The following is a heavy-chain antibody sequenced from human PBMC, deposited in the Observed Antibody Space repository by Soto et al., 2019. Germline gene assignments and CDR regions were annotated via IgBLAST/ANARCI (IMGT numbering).Heavy chain of an antibody. CDR3: GRGISMIGAVQRDATGKDFFDY. D-gene: IGHD3-22*01. CDR1: GGSFSGYY. Sequence: SETLSLTCAVCGGSFSGYYCSWIRQSPWKGLEWIGGIDHSENTNQNPSLKTRVTISVDTSKNQFSLRLRSITAADTGLYYCGRGISMIGAVQRDATGKDFFDYLGQGTHVAVFS. CDR2: IDHSENT. J-gene: IGHJ4*02. V-gene: IGHV4-34*01.